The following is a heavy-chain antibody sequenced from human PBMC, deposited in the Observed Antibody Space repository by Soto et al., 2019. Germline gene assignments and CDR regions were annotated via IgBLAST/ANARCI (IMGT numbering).Heavy chain of an antibody. CDR2: IWYDGSNK. CDR1: GFTFSSYG. V-gene: IGHV3-33*01. J-gene: IGHJ4*02. CDR3: AREIYVMYSSSWSNYYFDY. Sequence: QVQLVESGGGVVQPGRSLRLSCAASGFTFSSYGMHWVRQAPGKGLEWVAVIWYDGSNKYYADSVKGRFTISRDNSKNTLYLQMNSLRAEDTAVYYCAREIYVMYSSSWSNYYFDYWGQGTLVTVSS. D-gene: IGHD6-13*01.